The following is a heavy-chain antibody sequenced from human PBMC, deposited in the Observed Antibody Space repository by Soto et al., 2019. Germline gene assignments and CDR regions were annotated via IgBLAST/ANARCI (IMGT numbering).Heavy chain of an antibody. D-gene: IGHD4-17*01. J-gene: IGHJ4*02. CDR2: IKQDGSEN. Sequence: GGSLRLSCAASGFTFSTYWMSWVRQVPGKGLEWVANIKQDGSENYYVDSVKGRFTISRDNAKNLVYLQMNSLRAEDTAIYYCAREWVTIDYWGQGTLVTVSS. CDR3: AREWVTIDY. CDR1: GFTFSTYW. V-gene: IGHV3-7*03.